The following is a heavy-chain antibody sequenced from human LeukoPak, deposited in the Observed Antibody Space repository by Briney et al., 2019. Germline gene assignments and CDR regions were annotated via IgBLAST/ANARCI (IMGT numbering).Heavy chain of an antibody. J-gene: IGHJ4*02. CDR3: AKNLREQQLDSYFDY. CDR1: GFTFSSYA. Sequence: GGSLRLSCAASGFTFSSYAMSWVRQAPGKGPEWVSGISGSGGSTYYGGSVKGRFTTSRDNSKNTLYLQMNSLRAEDTAVYYCAKNLREQQLDSYFDYWGQGTMVTVSS. CDR2: ISGSGGST. D-gene: IGHD6-13*01. V-gene: IGHV3-23*01.